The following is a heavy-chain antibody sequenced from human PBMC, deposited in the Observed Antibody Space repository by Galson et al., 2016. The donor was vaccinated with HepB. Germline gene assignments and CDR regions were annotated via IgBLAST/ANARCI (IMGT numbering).Heavy chain of an antibody. J-gene: IGHJ6*02. V-gene: IGHV1-69*13. CDR1: GGSFSNYA. D-gene: IGHD6-19*01. Sequence: SVKVSCKASGGSFSNYAISWVRQAPGQGLEWVGGIIPMLGTTNYAQKFLGRVTITADESTSTAYMGLNSLRSEDTAMFFCARDSRIGVPSYYYAMDVWGQGTTVTVSS. CDR2: IIPMLGTT. CDR3: ARDSRIGVPSYYYAMDV.